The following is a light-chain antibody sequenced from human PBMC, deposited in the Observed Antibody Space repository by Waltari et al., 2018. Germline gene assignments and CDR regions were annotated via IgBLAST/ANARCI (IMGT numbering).Light chain of an antibody. CDR2: GAS. V-gene: IGKV3-20*01. CDR1: QSVGSNY. J-gene: IGKJ5*01. CDR3: QQYGTSSS. Sequence: DIVLTQSPGTLSLSPGERATLSCRASQSVGSNYLVWYQQRPGQAPRLLIYGASSRATGIPDRFSGSGSGTDFTLTISRLEPEDFAVYYCQQYGTSSSFGQGTRLEIK.